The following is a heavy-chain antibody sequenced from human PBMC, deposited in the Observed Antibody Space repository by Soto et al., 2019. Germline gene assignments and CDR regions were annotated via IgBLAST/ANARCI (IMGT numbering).Heavy chain of an antibody. CDR1: GGSISSGGYY. V-gene: IGHV4-31*03. Sequence: QVQLQESGPRLVKPSQTLSLTCTVSGGSISSGGYYWSWIRQHPGKGLEWIGYIYYSGSTYYNPSLKSRVTISVDTSKNPLSLKLSSVTAADTAIYYCAADRGYSYAYFDYWGQGILVTVSS. CDR3: AADRGYSYAYFDY. D-gene: IGHD5-18*01. J-gene: IGHJ4*02. CDR2: IYYSGST.